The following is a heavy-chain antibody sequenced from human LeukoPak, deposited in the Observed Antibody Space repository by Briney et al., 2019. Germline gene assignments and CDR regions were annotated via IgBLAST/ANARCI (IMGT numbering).Heavy chain of an antibody. CDR2: IYPGDSDT. J-gene: IGHJ4*02. CDR1: GYTFTTYW. V-gene: IGHV5-51*01. CDR3: ARTYCGGDCYYSYFDY. D-gene: IGHD2-21*02. Sequence: GESLKISCKGSGYTFTTYWIGWVRQMPGKGLEWMGIIYPGDSDTRYSPSFQGQVTISADKSISTAYLQWSSLKASDTAMYYCARTYCGGDCYYSYFDYWGQGTLVTVSS.